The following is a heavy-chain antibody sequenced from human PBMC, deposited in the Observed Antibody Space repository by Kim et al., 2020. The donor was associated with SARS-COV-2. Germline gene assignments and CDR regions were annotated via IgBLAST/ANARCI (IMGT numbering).Heavy chain of an antibody. CDR3: AKVESPGYSSSWVYYYYYGMDV. CDR1: GFPFSSYA. CDR2: IWYDGSNK. Sequence: GGSLRLSCAASGFPFSSYAMHWVRQAPGKGLEWVAVIWYDGSNKYYADSVKGRFTISRDNSKNTLYLQMNSLRAEDTAVYYCAKVESPGYSSSWVYYYYYGMDVWGQGTTVTVSS. V-gene: IGHV3-33*06. J-gene: IGHJ6*02. D-gene: IGHD6-13*01.